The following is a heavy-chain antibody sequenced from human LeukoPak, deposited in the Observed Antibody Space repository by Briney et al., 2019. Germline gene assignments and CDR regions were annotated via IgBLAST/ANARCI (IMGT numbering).Heavy chain of an antibody. CDR2: IRGDGGST. CDR3: AKDVAVVAAKNFDH. D-gene: IGHD2-21*02. V-gene: IGHV3-43*02. J-gene: IGHJ4*02. Sequence: TGVSLRLSCAASGFTFDDYAMHWVRQAPGKGLEWVSLIRGDGGSTYYADSVKGRFTISRDNSKNSLFLQMHSLRTDDTALYYCAKDVAVVAAKNFDHWGQGTLVTVSS. CDR1: GFTFDDYA.